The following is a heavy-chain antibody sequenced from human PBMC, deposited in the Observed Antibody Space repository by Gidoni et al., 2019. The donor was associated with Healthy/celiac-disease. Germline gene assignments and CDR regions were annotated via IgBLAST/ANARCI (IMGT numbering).Heavy chain of an antibody. D-gene: IGHD1-26*01. CDR2: IRSKANSYAT. CDR1: GFTFSGSA. J-gene: IGHJ4*02. V-gene: IGHV3-73*01. Sequence: EVQLVESGGGLVQPGGSLKLSCAASGFTFSGSAMHWVRQASGKGLEWVGRIRSKANSYATAYAASVKGRFTISRDDSKNTAYLQMNSLKTEDTAVYYCTRLPGVGATTSADYWGQGTLVTVSS. CDR3: TRLPGVGATTSADY.